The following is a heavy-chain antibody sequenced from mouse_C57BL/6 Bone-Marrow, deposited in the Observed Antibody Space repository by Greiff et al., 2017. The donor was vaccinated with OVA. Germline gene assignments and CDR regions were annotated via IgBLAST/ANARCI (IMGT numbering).Heavy chain of an antibody. V-gene: IGHV1-61*01. D-gene: IGHD3-2*02. CDR1: GYTFTSYW. Sequence: VQLQQPGAELVRPGSSVKLSCKASGYTFTSYWMDWVKQRPGQGLEWIGNIYPSDSETHYNQKFKDKATLTVDKSSSTTYMQLSSLTSEDSAVYYCARRGQLRPWFADWGQGTLVTVSA. CDR3: ARRGQLRPWFAD. J-gene: IGHJ3*01. CDR2: IYPSDSET.